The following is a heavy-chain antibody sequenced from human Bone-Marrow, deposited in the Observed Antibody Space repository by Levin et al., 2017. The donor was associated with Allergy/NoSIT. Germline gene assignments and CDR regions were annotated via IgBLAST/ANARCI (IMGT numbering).Heavy chain of an antibody. Sequence: SGGSLRLSCGASGFTFSSFGMHWVRQAPGKGLEWVAGVWHDGSNADYADSVKGRFSISRDNSKSVLDLQMNSLTIEDTAVYYCARDRWMAISSMEVWGQGTRVTVSS. CDR1: GFTFSSFG. CDR2: VWHDGSNA. D-gene: IGHD4-23*01. J-gene: IGHJ1*01. CDR3: ARDRWMAISSMEV. V-gene: IGHV3-33*01.